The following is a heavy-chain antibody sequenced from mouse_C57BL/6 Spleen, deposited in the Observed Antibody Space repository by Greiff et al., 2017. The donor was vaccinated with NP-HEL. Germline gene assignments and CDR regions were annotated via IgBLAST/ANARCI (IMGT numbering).Heavy chain of an antibody. D-gene: IGHD1-1*01. J-gene: IGHJ4*01. CDR1: GYTFTSYG. CDR3: ARGGYYYGPYAMDY. V-gene: IGHV1-81*01. Sequence: QVQLKQSGAELARPGASVKLSCKASGYTFTSYGISWVKQRTGQGLEWIGEIYPRSGNTYYNEKFKGKATLTADKSSSTAYMELRSLTSEDSAVYFCARGGYYYGPYAMDYWGQGTSVTVSS. CDR2: IYPRSGNT.